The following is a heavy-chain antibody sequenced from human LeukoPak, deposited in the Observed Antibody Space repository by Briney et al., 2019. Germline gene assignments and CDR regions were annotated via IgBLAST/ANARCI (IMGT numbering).Heavy chain of an antibody. D-gene: IGHD3-16*02. J-gene: IGHJ4*02. Sequence: GGSLRLSCAASGFTFSSYSMNWVRQAPGKGLEWVSSISSSSSYIYYADSVKGRFTISRDNAKNSLYLKMNSLRAEDTAVYYCARATLTGLRLGELSLFDYWGQGTLVTVSS. CDR1: GFTFSSYS. CDR2: ISSSSSYI. CDR3: ARATLTGLRLGELSLFDY. V-gene: IGHV3-21*01.